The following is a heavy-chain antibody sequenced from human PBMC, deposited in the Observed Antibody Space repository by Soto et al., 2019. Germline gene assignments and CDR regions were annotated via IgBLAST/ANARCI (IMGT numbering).Heavy chain of an antibody. D-gene: IGHD4-17*01. V-gene: IGHV4-31*03. CDR1: GGSISSGGYY. CDR3: ARGGNGDGAFDY. J-gene: IGHJ4*02. CDR2: IYYSGST. Sequence: QVQLQESGPGLVKPSQTLSLTCTVSGGSISSGGYYWSWIRQHPGKGLEWIGYIYYSGSTYYNPSLKGRVTISVDTSKNQFSLKLSSVTAADTAVYYCARGGNGDGAFDYWGQGTLVTVSS.